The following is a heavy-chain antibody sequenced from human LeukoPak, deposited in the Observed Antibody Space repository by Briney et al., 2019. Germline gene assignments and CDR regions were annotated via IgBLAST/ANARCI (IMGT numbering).Heavy chain of an antibody. J-gene: IGHJ6*02. CDR3: ARRVGIAAAGTPYYYYYGMDV. D-gene: IGHD6-13*01. CDR1: GFTFSSYS. Sequence: GGSLRLSCAASGFTFSSYSMNWVRQAPGKGLEWVSSISSSSSYIYYADSVKGRFTISRDNAKNSLYLQMNSLRAEDTAVYYCARRVGIAAAGTPYYYYYGMDVWGQGTTVTVSS. CDR2: ISSSSSYI. V-gene: IGHV3-21*01.